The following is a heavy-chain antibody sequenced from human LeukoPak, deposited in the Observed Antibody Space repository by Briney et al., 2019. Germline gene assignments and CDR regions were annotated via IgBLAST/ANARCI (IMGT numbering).Heavy chain of an antibody. V-gene: IGHV4-59*01. Sequence: PSETLSLTCTVSGGSISSYYWSWIRQPPGKGLEWIGYIYYSGSTNYNPSLKSRVTISVDTSKNQFSLKLSSVTAADTAVYYCARTDLQGAFDIWGQGTMVTVSS. CDR3: ARTDLQGAFDI. CDR2: IYYSGST. CDR1: GGSISSYY. J-gene: IGHJ3*02.